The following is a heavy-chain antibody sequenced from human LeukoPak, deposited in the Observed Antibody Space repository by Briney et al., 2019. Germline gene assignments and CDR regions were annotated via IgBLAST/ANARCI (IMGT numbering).Heavy chain of an antibody. CDR3: ARDGCSSTSCYINVGLTSYGMDV. Sequence: GGSLRLSCKASGYTFTSYGISWVRQAPGQGLEWMGWISAYNGNTNYAQKLQGRVTMTTDTSASTAYMELRSLRSDDTAVYYCARDGCSSTSCYINVGLTSYGMDVWGQGTTVTVSS. CDR1: GYTFTSYG. D-gene: IGHD2-2*02. V-gene: IGHV1-18*01. J-gene: IGHJ6*02. CDR2: ISAYNGNT.